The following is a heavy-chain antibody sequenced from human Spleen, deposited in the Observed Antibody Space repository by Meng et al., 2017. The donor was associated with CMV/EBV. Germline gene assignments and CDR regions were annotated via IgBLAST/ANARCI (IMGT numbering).Heavy chain of an antibody. CDR3: ARRGAQEMAFDL. CDR2: ITRSSGTI. CDR1: GLSVTSNY. V-gene: IGHV3-11*01. D-gene: IGHD5-24*01. J-gene: IGHJ3*01. Sequence: GESLKISCAASGLSVTSNYMTWIRQAPGKGLEWISFITRSSGTIYYADSVKGRFTLSRDDANNSLYLQMNSLRAEDTAVYYCARRGAQEMAFDLWGQGTMVTVSS.